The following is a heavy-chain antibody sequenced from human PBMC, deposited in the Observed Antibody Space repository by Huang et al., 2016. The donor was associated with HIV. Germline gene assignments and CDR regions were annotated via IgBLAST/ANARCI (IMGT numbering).Heavy chain of an antibody. J-gene: IGHJ4*02. V-gene: IGHV4-34*01. CDR2: INHTGGA. Sequence: QVQLQQWGARLVKPSETLSLTCAVYGGSFSGYYWSWIRQAPGKGLEWIGEINHTGGATYNPSLKSRVTISLDTSKSQFYLNVSSVNVADTAEYFCARGRGAKYYERPYLYWGQGTLVTVSS. D-gene: IGHD1-26*01. CDR3: ARGRGAKYYERPYLY. CDR1: GGSFSGYY.